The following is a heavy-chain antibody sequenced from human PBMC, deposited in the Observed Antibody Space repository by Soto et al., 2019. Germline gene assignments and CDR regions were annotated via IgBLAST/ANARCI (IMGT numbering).Heavy chain of an antibody. CDR2: ISSSSSTI. V-gene: IGHV3-48*01. CDR3: ARDLEGAVAGTRGGWFEP. D-gene: IGHD6-19*01. Sequence: GGSLRLSCAASGFTFSSYSMNWVRQAPGKGLEWVSYISSSSSTIYYADSVKGRFTISRDNAKNSLYLQMNSLRAEDTAVYYCARDLEGAVAGTRGGWFEPWGQGTLVTVSS. CDR1: GFTFSSYS. J-gene: IGHJ5*02.